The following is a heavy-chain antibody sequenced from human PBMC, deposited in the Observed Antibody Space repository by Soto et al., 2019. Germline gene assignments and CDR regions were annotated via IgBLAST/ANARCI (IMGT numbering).Heavy chain of an antibody. Sequence: XESLRLTCAASGFTFSIYSLHWVRQAPGKGLEWVAVMSPNGNNQYYADSAKGRFTISRDTSKSTLYLQMTSLRPDDTAVYYCETGANFYYDTSRYWGQGTLVT. CDR2: MSPNGNNQ. CDR1: GFTFSIYS. CDR3: ETGANFYYDTSRY. D-gene: IGHD3-22*01. V-gene: IGHV3-30-3*01. J-gene: IGHJ4*02.